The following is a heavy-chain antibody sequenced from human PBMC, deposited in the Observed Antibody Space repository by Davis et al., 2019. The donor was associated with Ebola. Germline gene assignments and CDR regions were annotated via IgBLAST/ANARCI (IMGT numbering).Heavy chain of an antibody. J-gene: IGHJ4*02. D-gene: IGHD6-6*01. V-gene: IGHV3-7*01. CDR3: ARRSSQALD. CDR2: IKQDRSEK. CDR1: GFTFSGFW. Sequence: GESLKISCAASGFTFSGFWMSWVRQAPGKGLEWVANIKQDRSEKYYVDSVKGRFTISRDNAKNSLYLQMNSLRAEGTAVYYCARRSSQALDWGQGTLVTVSS.